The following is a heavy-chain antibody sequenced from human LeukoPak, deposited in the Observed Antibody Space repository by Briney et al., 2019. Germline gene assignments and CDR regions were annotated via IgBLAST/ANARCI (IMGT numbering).Heavy chain of an antibody. CDR1: GGSISSSSYY. CDR2: IYYSGSS. V-gene: IGHV4-39*07. D-gene: IGHD2-2*01. CDR3: ARDQMYCSSTSCYPLTFFDY. J-gene: IGHJ4*02. Sequence: SETLSLTCTVSGGSISSSSYYWGWIRQPPGKGLEWIGNIYYSGSSYYNPSLKSRVTISVDTSKNQFSLKLSSVTAADTAVYYCARDQMYCSSTSCYPLTFFDYWGQGTLVTVSS.